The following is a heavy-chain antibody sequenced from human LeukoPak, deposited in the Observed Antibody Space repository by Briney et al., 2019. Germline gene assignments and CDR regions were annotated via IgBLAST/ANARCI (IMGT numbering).Heavy chain of an antibody. J-gene: IGHJ4*02. D-gene: IGHD2-2*01. CDR2: ISSGGSST. V-gene: IGHV3-23*01. CDR1: GFIFSNYA. Sequence: GGSLRLSCAASGFIFSNYAVNWVRQAPGKGLEWVSAISSGGSSTYYPDSVKGRFTISRDNSKNTLSLQMNSLRGEDTAVYYCAKDKHYCSSASCYLYYFDYWGQGTLVTVSS. CDR3: AKDKHYCSSASCYLYYFDY.